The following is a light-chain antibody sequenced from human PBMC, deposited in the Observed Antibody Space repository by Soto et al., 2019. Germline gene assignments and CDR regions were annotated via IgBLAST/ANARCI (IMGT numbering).Light chain of an antibody. Sequence: EIVLTQSPGTLSLSPEERATLSCRASQSVSSSYLAWYQQKPGQAPRLLIYGASSRATGIPGRFSGSGSGTDFTLTISRLEPEDFVVYYCQQYGSSPTTFGQGTKVDIK. J-gene: IGKJ1*01. V-gene: IGKV3-20*01. CDR2: GAS. CDR1: QSVSSSY. CDR3: QQYGSSPTT.